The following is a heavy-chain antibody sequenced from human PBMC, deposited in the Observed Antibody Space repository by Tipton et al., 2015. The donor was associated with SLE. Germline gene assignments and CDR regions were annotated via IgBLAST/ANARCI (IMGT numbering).Heavy chain of an antibody. CDR2: INQDGTEK. CDR1: GFSVGTYW. Sequence: QLVQSGGGLVHPGGSLTVSCEASGFSVGTYWMTWVRRAPGKGLEWVANINQDGTEKKYADSVKGRFTISRDNAKNSLYLQMNSLRAEDTAVYYCATLDASGSYPFDYWGQGALVTVSS. J-gene: IGHJ4*02. V-gene: IGHV3-7*01. D-gene: IGHD3-10*01. CDR3: ATLDASGSYPFDY.